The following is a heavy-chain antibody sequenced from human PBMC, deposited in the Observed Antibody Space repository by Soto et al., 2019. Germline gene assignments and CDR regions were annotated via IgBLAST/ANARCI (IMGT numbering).Heavy chain of an antibody. CDR1: GFTFSTYW. CDR3: ARDRDTYGLNFCDY. Sequence: EVQLVESGGGLVQPGGSLRLSCSASGFTFSTYWMHWVRQAPGKGLVWVSRINTDGSTTTYADSVKGRFTISRDNAKNTLYLQMTSLRADDTAVYYCARDRDTYGLNFCDYWGQGTLVTVSS. V-gene: IGHV3-74*01. CDR2: INTDGSTT. J-gene: IGHJ4*02. D-gene: IGHD5-18*01.